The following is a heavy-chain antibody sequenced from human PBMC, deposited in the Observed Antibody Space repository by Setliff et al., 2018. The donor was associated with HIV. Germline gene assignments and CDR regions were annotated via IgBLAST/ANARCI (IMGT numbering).Heavy chain of an antibody. CDR2: ISNSGSTI. CDR3: ATRFSNSWAFDY. Sequence: PGESLKISCAGSGFTFSTYNMAWVRQAPGKGLEWISYISNSGSTIYYADSVKGRFTISRDNAKNSLYLQMNSLRAEDTAVYYCATRFSNSWAFDYWGQGTLVTVSS. V-gene: IGHV3-48*01. CDR1: GFTFSTYN. J-gene: IGHJ4*02. D-gene: IGHD2-2*01.